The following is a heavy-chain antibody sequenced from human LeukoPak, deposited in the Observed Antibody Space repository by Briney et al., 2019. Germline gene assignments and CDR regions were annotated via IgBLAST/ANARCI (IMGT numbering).Heavy chain of an antibody. D-gene: IGHD3/OR15-3a*01. J-gene: IGHJ4*02. CDR3: ARQTGSGLFILP. V-gene: IGHV4-39*01. CDR1: GVSISSSNSY. Sequence: SETLSLTCTVSGVSISSSNSYWGWIRQPPGKGLEWIGSIYYSGNTYYNASPKSQVSISIDTSKNQFSLKLTSVTAADTAVYYCARQTGSGLFILPGGQGTLVTVSS. CDR2: IYYSGNT.